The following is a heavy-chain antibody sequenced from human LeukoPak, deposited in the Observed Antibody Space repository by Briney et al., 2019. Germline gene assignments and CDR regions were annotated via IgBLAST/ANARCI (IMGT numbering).Heavy chain of an antibody. CDR2: SSGSGGST. D-gene: IGHD6-13*01. CDR3: AKDGFSSSWYYFDY. V-gene: IGHV3-23*01. Sequence: GGSLRLSCAASGFTFSSYAMSWVRQAPGKGLEWVSASSGSGGSTYYADSVKGRFTISRDNSKNTLYLQMNSLRAEDTAVYYCAKDGFSSSWYYFDYWGQGTLVTVSS. J-gene: IGHJ4*02. CDR1: GFTFSSYA.